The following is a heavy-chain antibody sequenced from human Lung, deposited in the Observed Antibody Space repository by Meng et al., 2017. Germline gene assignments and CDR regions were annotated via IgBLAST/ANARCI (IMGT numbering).Heavy chain of an antibody. Sequence: QVQLQRWGAGLLKPSATLSLTCVVSGGSFSDYYWSWIRQSPGKGLEWIGEINHSGSTNYNPSLESRATISVDTSQNNLSLKLSSVTAADSAVYYCARGPTTMAHDFDYWGQGTLVTVSS. J-gene: IGHJ4*02. CDR1: GGSFSDYY. CDR3: ARGPTTMAHDFDY. D-gene: IGHD4-11*01. CDR2: INHSGST. V-gene: IGHV4-34*01.